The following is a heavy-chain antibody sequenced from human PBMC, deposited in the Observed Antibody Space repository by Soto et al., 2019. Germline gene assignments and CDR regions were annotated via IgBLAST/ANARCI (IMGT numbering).Heavy chain of an antibody. V-gene: IGHV1-3*01. J-gene: IGHJ4*02. CDR1: GYTFTNYA. D-gene: IGHD3-10*01. CDR3: ASNRRVGFGELLPDY. Sequence: GASVKVSCKASGYTFTNYARHWVRQAPGQRLEWMGWINAGNGNTKYSQKFQGRVTITRDTSASTAYMELSSLRSEDTAVYYCASNRRVGFGELLPDYWSQGTLVTVSS. CDR2: INAGNGNT.